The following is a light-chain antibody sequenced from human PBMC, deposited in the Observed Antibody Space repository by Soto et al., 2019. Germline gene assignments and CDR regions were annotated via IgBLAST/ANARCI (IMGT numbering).Light chain of an antibody. CDR2: GNS. Sequence: QSALTQPPSVSGAPGQRVTISCTGSSSNIGAGYDVHWYQQLPGTAPKLLIYGNSNRPSGVPDRFSGSKSGNSASLAITGIQAEDEADYYCQSYDSSLSGPVVFGGGTKVTVL. CDR3: QSYDSSLSGPVV. CDR1: SSNIGAGYD. V-gene: IGLV1-40*01. J-gene: IGLJ2*01.